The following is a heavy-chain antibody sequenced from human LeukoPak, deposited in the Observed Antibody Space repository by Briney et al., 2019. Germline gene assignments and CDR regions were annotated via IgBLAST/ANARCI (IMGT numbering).Heavy chain of an antibody. CDR1: GFTFSSYE. CDR3: ASLGDYYDSSGYYAGNDY. Sequence: GGSLRLSCAASGFTFSSYEMNWVRQAPGKGLEWVSYISSSGSTIYYADSVKGRFTISRDNAKKSLYLQMNSLRAEDTAVYYCASLGDYYDSSGYYAGNDYWGQGTLVTVSS. V-gene: IGHV3-48*03. J-gene: IGHJ4*02. CDR2: ISSSGSTI. D-gene: IGHD3-22*01.